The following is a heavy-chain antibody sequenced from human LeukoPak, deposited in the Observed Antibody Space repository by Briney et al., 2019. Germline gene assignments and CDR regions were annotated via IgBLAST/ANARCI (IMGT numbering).Heavy chain of an antibody. CDR1: VDRVSSNIAA. CDR3: ARDFGAGSDAFDI. Sequence: SQTLSLTCAISVDRVSSNIAAWNWIRQSPSSGLEWLGRTYYMSKWYNDYAVSVKTRITINPDTSTNQFCLQLNSVTPEDTAVYYCARDFGAGSDAFDIWGQGTMVTVSS. D-gene: IGHD3-16*01. V-gene: IGHV6-1*01. CDR2: TYYMSKWYN. J-gene: IGHJ3*02.